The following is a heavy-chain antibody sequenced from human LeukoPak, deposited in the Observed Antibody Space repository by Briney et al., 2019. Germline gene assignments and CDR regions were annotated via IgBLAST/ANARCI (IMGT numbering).Heavy chain of an antibody. CDR3: TTEGDYYGSGSYYRDFDY. CDR2: SRNKANSYTT. Sequence: RGSLRLSCAAYGFTFGDHYMDWVRQAPGKGLEWVGRSRNKANSYTTEYAASVKGRFTISRDDSKNTLYLQMNSLKTEDTAVYYCTTEGDYYGSGSYYRDFDYWGQGTLVTVSS. CDR1: GFTFGDHY. D-gene: IGHD3-10*01. V-gene: IGHV3-72*01. J-gene: IGHJ4*02.